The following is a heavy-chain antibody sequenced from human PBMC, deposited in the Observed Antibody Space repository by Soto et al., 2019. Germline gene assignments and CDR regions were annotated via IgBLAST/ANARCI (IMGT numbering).Heavy chain of an antibody. CDR2: SSDSGNNT. V-gene: IGHV3-23*01. Sequence: GGSLRLSRAASGFTFSSYALRWVRQAPGKGLEGVSTSSDSGNNTYSGDCVKGRFTISIDSSKNTLYLQMTSLRADHTAVYGCAKDGDSIISNKPLDSWGQGTLVTVSS. CDR3: AKDGDSIISNKPLDS. CDR1: GFTFSSYA. J-gene: IGHJ4*02. D-gene: IGHD3-16*01.